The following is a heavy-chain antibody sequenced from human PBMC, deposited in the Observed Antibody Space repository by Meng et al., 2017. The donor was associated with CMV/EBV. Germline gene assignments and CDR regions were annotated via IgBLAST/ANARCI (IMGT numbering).Heavy chain of an antibody. CDR2: IRYDGSNK. CDR3: AKDLGGHRGYYYDSSGPLPGDY. D-gene: IGHD3-22*01. Sequence: GGSLRLSCAASGFTFSSYGMHWVRQAPGKGLEWVAFIRYDGSNKYYSDSVKGRFTISRENSRTTLYLQMNSLRAEDTAVYYCAKDLGGHRGYYYDSSGPLPGDYWGQGTLVTVSS. V-gene: IGHV3-30*02. CDR1: GFTFSSYG. J-gene: IGHJ4*02.